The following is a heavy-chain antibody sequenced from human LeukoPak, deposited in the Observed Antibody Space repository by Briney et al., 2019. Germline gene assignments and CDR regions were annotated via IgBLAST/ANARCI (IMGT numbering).Heavy chain of an antibody. CDR2: INPSGGST. D-gene: IGHD6-19*01. Sequence: ASVNVSCKASGYTFTSYYMHWVRQAPGQGLEWMGIINPSGGSTSCAQKFQGRVTMTRDTSTSTVYMELSSLSSEDTAVYYCARGGRERYSSGWTDAFDIWGQGTMVTVSS. V-gene: IGHV1-46*01. J-gene: IGHJ3*02. CDR1: GYTFTSYY. CDR3: ARGGRERYSSGWTDAFDI.